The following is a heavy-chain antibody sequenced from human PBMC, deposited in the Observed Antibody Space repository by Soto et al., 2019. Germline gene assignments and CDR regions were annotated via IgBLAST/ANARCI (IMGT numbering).Heavy chain of an antibody. V-gene: IGHV3-23*01. CDR1: EFTFINYG. CDR2: ISYGGGTT. D-gene: IGHD3-22*01. J-gene: IGHJ4*02. Sequence: GGSLRLSCAASEFTFINYGMSWVRQAPGKGLEWVSAISYGGGTTYYADSVKGRFTISRDNSKNTLYLQMNSLRAEDTAVYYCAKNPGYYYDSTGYHFDYWGQGTLVTVSS. CDR3: AKNPGYYYDSTGYHFDY.